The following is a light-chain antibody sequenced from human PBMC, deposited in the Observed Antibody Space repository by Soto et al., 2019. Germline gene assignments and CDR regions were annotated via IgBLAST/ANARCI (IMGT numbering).Light chain of an antibody. CDR2: GAS. CDR3: QHYNNGPPWT. CDR1: QSVKSN. V-gene: IGKV3-15*01. J-gene: IGKJ1*01. Sequence: EIVMTQSPATLSVSPGERVTLSCRASQSVKSNLAWYQQKFGQAPRLLIYGASTRATGVPARFSGSGSGTEFNITISSLQSEDFAVDYCQHYNNGPPWTFGQGTKVEI.